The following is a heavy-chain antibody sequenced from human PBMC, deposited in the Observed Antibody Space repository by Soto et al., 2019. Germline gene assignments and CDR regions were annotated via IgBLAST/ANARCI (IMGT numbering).Heavy chain of an antibody. CDR1: EFTVSSNY. J-gene: IGHJ6*02. CDR2: IYSGGST. Sequence: LRLSCAASEFTVSSNYMNWVRQAPGKGLECVSTIYSGGSTYYADSVKGRFTISRDNSKNTLYLQMNNLRAEDTAVYYCAGRVGATNYGMDVWGQGTTVTVSS. CDR3: AGRVGATNYGMDV. D-gene: IGHD1-26*01. V-gene: IGHV3-53*01.